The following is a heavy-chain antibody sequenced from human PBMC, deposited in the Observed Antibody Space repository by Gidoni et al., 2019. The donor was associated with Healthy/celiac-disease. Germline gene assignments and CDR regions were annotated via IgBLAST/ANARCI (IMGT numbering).Heavy chain of an antibody. J-gene: IGHJ4*02. CDR2: INHSGST. CDR1: GGSFSGYY. CDR3: ARAFSEAVAGTFDY. V-gene: IGHV4-34*01. D-gene: IGHD6-19*01. Sequence: QVQLQQWGAGLLKPSETLSLTCAVYGGSFSGYYWSWIRQPPGKGLEWIGEINHSGSTNYNPSLKSRVTISVDTSKNQFSLKLSSVTAADTAVYYCARAFSEAVAGTFDYWGQGTLVTVSS.